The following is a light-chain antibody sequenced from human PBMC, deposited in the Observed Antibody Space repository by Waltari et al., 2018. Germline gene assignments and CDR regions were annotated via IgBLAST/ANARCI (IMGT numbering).Light chain of an antibody. V-gene: IGKV3-11*01. CDR1: ESVTSN. J-gene: IGKJ5*01. Sequence: EILVTQSPATLSLSPGDGATLSCRTSESVTSNLAWFHQKDGKPHRIVIYDASSRAADTPARFSGGGSGTDYTLTISSLEPEDFATYYCQQRSAWPTTFGQGTRLEI. CDR3: QQRSAWPTT. CDR2: DAS.